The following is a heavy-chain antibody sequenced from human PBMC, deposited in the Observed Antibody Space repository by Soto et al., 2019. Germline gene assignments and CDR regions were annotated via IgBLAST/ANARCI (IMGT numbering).Heavy chain of an antibody. CDR2: IIPIFGTT. Sequence: VKVSCKAPGGTFSSHAISWVRQAPGRGLEWMGGIIPIFGTTNYAQNFRARVTITADESTSTAYMELSSLTSEDTAVYYCGSVGYCSSTNCLFYYYHYGMDVWGQGTTVTVSS. D-gene: IGHD2-2*03. CDR3: GSVGYCSSTNCLFYYYHYGMDV. CDR1: GGTFSSHA. J-gene: IGHJ6*02. V-gene: IGHV1-69*13.